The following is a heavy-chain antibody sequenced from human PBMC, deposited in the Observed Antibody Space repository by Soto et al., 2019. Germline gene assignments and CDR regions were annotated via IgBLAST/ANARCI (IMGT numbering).Heavy chain of an antibody. J-gene: IGHJ5*02. CDR1: GGSISTRRSY. CDR3: ARQPTTGDTDLWFDP. CDR2: IFYSGST. D-gene: IGHD2-21*01. V-gene: IGHV4-39*01. Sequence: QLQLLESGPGLVKASETLSLTCSVSGGSISTRRSYWAWIRQPPGKGLEWLANIFYSGSTFYNPSLASRVSVYADTSKNEFSLKLRSVTAADTAVYYCARQPTTGDTDLWFDPWGQGTLVTVSS.